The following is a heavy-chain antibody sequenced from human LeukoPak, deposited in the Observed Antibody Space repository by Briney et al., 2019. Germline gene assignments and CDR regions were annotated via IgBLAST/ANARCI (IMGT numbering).Heavy chain of an antibody. J-gene: IGHJ4*02. CDR1: GYTCTNYD. CDR3: ARVSLGYCSGGTCYFQDH. CDR2: MNPNSGNT. D-gene: IGHD2-15*01. Sequence: ASVKVSCKASGYTCTNYDVNWVRRATGQGLEWMGWMNPNSGNTGYAQKFQGRVTMTRSTSISTAYMELSSLTSEDTAVYYCARVSLGYCSGGTCYFQDHWGQGTLVTVSS. V-gene: IGHV1-8*01.